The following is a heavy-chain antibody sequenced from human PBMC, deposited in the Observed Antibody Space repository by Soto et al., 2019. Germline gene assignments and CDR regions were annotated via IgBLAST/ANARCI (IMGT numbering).Heavy chain of an antibody. CDR1: GFTFSSYV. Sequence: GGSRRLSCAASGFTFSSYVMHWVRQAPGKGLEWVAFIWYDGNNKYYADSVKGRFTISRDNSKNTLYLQMNNLRVEDTAVYYCARDPYFSSPNWFDPWGQGTLVTVS. D-gene: IGHD3-10*01. V-gene: IGHV3-33*01. CDR3: ARDPYFSSPNWFDP. CDR2: IWYDGNNK. J-gene: IGHJ5*02.